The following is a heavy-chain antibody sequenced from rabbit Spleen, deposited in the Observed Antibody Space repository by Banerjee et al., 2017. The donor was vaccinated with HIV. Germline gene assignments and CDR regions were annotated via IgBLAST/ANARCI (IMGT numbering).Heavy chain of an antibody. CDR1: GFSFSSSYY. V-gene: IGHV1S40*01. D-gene: IGHD1-1*01. CDR2: IYVGSIDDT. Sequence: QSLEESGGDLVKPGGTLTLTCKASGFSFSSSYYMCWVRQAPGKGLEWIGCIYVGSIDDTYYASWAKGRFTISKTSSTSVTLQMTRLTAADTATYFCARDTSSSFSSYGMDLWGPGTLVTVS. CDR3: ARDTSSSFSSYGMDL. J-gene: IGHJ6*01.